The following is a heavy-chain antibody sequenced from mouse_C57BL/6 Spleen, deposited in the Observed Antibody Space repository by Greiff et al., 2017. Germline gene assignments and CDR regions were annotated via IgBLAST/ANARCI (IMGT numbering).Heavy chain of an antibody. J-gene: IGHJ2*01. V-gene: IGHV14-1*01. CDR2: IDPEGGDT. CDR1: GFNFNDYY. D-gene: IGHD1-1*01. Sequence: EVQVVESGAELVRPGASVKLSCTASGFNFNDYYMHWVKQRPEQGLEWIGSIDPEGGDTEYAAKFKGKATLTADTSSNPAYLQLSSLTSEDTAVYYCTTSIATVVATDYWGQGTTLTVSS. CDR3: TTSIATVVATDY.